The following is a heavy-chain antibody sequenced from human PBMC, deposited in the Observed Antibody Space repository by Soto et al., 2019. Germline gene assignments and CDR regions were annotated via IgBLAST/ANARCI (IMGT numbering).Heavy chain of an antibody. V-gene: IGHV4-39*01. CDR2: INYSGST. D-gene: IGHD4-17*01. CDR1: GGSISSSTYY. CDR3: AIPLTTVTTTHC. Sequence: PSETLSLTCTASGGSISSSTYYWGWIRQPPGKGLEWIGSINYSGSTYYNPSLKSRVTISVDTSKNQFSLKLSSVTSADTAVYYCAIPLTTVTTTHCWGQGTLVTVSS. J-gene: IGHJ4*02.